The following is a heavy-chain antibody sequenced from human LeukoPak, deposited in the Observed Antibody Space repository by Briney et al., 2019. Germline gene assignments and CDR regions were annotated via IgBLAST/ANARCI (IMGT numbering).Heavy chain of an antibody. J-gene: IGHJ4*02. V-gene: IGHV1-69*13. CDR2: ITPIFGTA. D-gene: IGHD4-23*01. CDR3: ARVGLAKTTVVTPYNY. CDR1: GGTFRSNA. Sequence: SVKVSCKASGGTFRSNAISWVRQAPGQGLEWMGGITPIFGTANYAQKFQGRVTITAVESMSTAYMELSSLRSEDTAVYYCARVGLAKTTVVTPYNYWGQGTLVTVSS.